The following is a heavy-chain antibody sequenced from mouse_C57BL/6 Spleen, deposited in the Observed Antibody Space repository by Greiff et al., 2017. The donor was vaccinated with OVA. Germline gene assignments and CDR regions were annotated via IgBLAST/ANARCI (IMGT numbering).Heavy chain of an antibody. D-gene: IGHD1-1*01. Sequence: VQLQQPGAELVMPGASVKLSCKASGYTFTSYWMHWVKQRPGQGLEWIGEIDPSDSYTNYNQKFKGKSTLTVDKSSSTAYMQLSSLTSEDSAVYYCARRPYYYGSNYAMDYWGQGTSVTVSS. V-gene: IGHV1-69*01. J-gene: IGHJ4*01. CDR2: IDPSDSYT. CDR3: ARRPYYYGSNYAMDY. CDR1: GYTFTSYW.